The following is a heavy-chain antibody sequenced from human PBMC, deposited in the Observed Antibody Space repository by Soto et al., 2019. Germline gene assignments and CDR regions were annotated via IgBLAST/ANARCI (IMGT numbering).Heavy chain of an antibody. CDR3: ARGGDGYTRTPGDYYYYGMDV. CDR1: GGSISSGDYY. V-gene: IGHV4-30-4*01. CDR2: IYYSGST. Sequence: QVQLQESGPGLVKPSQTLSLTCTVSGGSISSGDYYWSWIRQPPGKGLEWIGYIYYSGSTYYNPSLKSRVTISVDTSKNQFSLKLSSVTAADTAVYYCARGGDGYTRTPGDYYYYGMDVWGQGTTVTVSS. J-gene: IGHJ6*02. D-gene: IGHD5-12*01.